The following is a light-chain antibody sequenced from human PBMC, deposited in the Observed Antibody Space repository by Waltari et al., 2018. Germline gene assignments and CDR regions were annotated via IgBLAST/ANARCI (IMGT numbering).Light chain of an antibody. CDR3: QQYGSSPRFT. CDR2: DAS. Sequence: EIVLTQSPGTLSLSPGERATLSCRASQSLRSSYLAWYQQKPGQAPRLLIYDASSRATGIPDRFSGRGSGTDFTLTISRLEPEDFAVYYCQQYGSSPRFTFGPGTKVDIK. V-gene: IGKV3-20*01. J-gene: IGKJ3*01. CDR1: QSLRSSY.